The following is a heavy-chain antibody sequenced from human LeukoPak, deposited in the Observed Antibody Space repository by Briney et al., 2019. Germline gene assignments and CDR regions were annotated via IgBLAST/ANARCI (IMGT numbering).Heavy chain of an antibody. CDR3: TTGPFCRYYDSSGYPDY. CDR1: GSTLTQLS. CDR2: FYPEDGVT. J-gene: IGHJ4*02. V-gene: IGHV1-24*01. Sequence: AWVSVSCNVSGSTLTQLSMHWRRQTPAKGYQRMGGFYPEDGVTISAQKFQRRVTMTEDTSTDTAYMKLSRLRSEDTAVHYCTTGPFCRYYDSSGYPDYWGEKTLVTVS. D-gene: IGHD3-22*01.